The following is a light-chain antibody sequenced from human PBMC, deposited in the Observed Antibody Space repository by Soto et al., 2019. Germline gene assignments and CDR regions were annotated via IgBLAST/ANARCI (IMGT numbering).Light chain of an antibody. J-gene: IGLJ2*01. Sequence: NFMLTQPHSVSESPGKTVTISCTRSSGSIANNYMQWYQQRPGSAPTTVIFENNQRPSGVPDRFSGSTDGSSNSASRTISGLQTEDEADYYCQSYDSSFVVFGGGTKLTVL. CDR2: ENN. CDR1: SGSIANNY. CDR3: QSYDSSFVV. V-gene: IGLV6-57*04.